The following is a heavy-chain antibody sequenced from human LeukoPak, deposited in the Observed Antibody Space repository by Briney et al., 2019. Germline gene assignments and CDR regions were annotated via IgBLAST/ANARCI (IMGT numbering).Heavy chain of an antibody. V-gene: IGHV3-48*02. J-gene: IGHJ5*02. CDR3: ARKELEGSWFDP. CDR1: GFTLSPYA. D-gene: IGHD3-3*01. CDR2: ISDSGHTK. Sequence: TGVSLRLSSAASGFTLSPYAMNWVRQAPGKGLEWIAFISDSGHTKYNADSVKGRFTISRDNAKNSVFLQMNSLRDEDTAVYYCARKELEGSWFDPWGQGTLVTVTS.